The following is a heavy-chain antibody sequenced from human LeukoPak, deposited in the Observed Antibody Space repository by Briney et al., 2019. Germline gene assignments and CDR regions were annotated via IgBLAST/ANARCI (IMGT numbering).Heavy chain of an antibody. Sequence: GGSLILSCAASGFTFSSYSMNWVRQAPGKGLEWVSSISSSSSYIYYADSVKGRFTISRDNAKNSLYLQMNSLRAEDTAVYYCASSTSSTSEYDYWGQGTLVTVSS. CDR2: ISSSSSYI. CDR3: ASSTSSTSEYDY. V-gene: IGHV3-21*01. J-gene: IGHJ4*02. CDR1: GFTFSSYS. D-gene: IGHD2-2*01.